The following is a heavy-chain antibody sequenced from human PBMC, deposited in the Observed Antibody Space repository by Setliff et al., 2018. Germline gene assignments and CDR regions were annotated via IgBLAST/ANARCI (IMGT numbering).Heavy chain of an antibody. CDR2: ISGSAQTT. J-gene: IGHJ4*02. V-gene: IGHV3-23*01. Sequence: PGGSLRLSCAASGFTFVSYGMHWVRQAPGKGLEWVSMISGSAQTTYHADSVKGRFPISRDNSKNTVYLEMNSLRAEDTAVYYCAKRGPYCSGGTCHYYFDYWGQGTLVTVSS. CDR3: AKRGPYCSGGTCHYYFDY. D-gene: IGHD2-15*01. CDR1: GFTFVSYG.